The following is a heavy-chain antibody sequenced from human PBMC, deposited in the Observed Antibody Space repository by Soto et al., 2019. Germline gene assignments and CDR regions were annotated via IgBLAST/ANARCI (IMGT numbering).Heavy chain of an antibody. Sequence: EVQLLESGGGLVQPGGSLRLSCTASGFTFSSYAMSWVRQAPGKGLEWVSGISDSGDRTYYAGSVKGRFTIARDNSKNMVYLLMDNLRAEDTAVYYCAKGGGYCTSSGCAIDFWGQGTLVTVSS. V-gene: IGHV3-23*01. CDR3: AKGGGYCTSSGCAIDF. CDR1: GFTFSSYA. J-gene: IGHJ4*02. CDR2: ISDSGDRT. D-gene: IGHD2-2*01.